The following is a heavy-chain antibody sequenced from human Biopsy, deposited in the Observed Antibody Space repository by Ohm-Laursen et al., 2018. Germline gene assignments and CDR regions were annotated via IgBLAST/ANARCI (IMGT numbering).Heavy chain of an antibody. CDR1: GYTFTSYD. CDR2: MNPNSGNT. CDR3: ARGYSRRVSIFEASIYWFDT. Sequence: ASVKVSCKASGYTFTSYDINWVRKATGQGLEWMGWMNPNSGNTGYAQRFQGRVTLTMNTSISTAYMELSGLRSEDTAVYFCARGYSRRVSIFEASIYWFDTWGQGTLVTVSS. J-gene: IGHJ5*02. D-gene: IGHD6-6*01. V-gene: IGHV1-8*01.